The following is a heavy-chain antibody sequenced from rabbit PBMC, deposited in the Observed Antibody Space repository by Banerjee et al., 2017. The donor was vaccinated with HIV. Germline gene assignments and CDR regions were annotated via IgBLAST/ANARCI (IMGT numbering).Heavy chain of an antibody. J-gene: IGHJ4*01. Sequence: QEQLEESGGGLVKPGGTLTLTCKASGFTLSSSYYMCWVRQAPGKGLEWIGCIATGDGSTYYASWAKGRFTITRSTSLSTVTLQMTSLTAADTATYFCARDLTGVIGWNFDLWGPGTLVTF. CDR1: GFTLSSSYY. CDR2: IATGDGST. V-gene: IGHV1S43*01. D-gene: IGHD1-1*01. CDR3: ARDLTGVIGWNFDL.